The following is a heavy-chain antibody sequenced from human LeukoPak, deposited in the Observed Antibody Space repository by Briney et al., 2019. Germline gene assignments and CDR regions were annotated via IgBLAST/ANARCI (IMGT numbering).Heavy chain of an antibody. CDR3: ARSGFAWGGRDFDY. CDR2: ISSSSSYI. Sequence: GGSLRLSCAASGFTFSSYSMNWVRQAPGKGLEWVSSISSSSSYIYYADSVKGRFTISRDNAKNSLYLQMNSLRAEGTAVYYCARSGFAWGGRDFDYWGQGTLVTVSS. D-gene: IGHD3-16*01. J-gene: IGHJ4*02. CDR1: GFTFSSYS. V-gene: IGHV3-21*01.